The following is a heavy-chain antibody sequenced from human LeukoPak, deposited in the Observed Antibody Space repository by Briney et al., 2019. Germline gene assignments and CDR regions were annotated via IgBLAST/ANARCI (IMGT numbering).Heavy chain of an antibody. Sequence: PSETLSLTCTVSGGSISSYYWSWIRQPPGKGLEWIGYIYYSGSTNYNPSLKSRVIISVDTSKNQFSLKLSSVTAADTAVYYCARVDCSSTSCYRRLSFDIWGQGTMVTASS. CDR3: ARVDCSSTSCYRRLSFDI. J-gene: IGHJ3*02. CDR1: GGSISSYY. CDR2: IYYSGST. V-gene: IGHV4-59*01. D-gene: IGHD2-2*02.